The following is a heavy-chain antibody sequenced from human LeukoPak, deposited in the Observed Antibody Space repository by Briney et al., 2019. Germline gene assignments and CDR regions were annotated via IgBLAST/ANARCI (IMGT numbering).Heavy chain of an antibody. D-gene: IGHD1-26*01. CDR3: ARGGDIVGTLEEY. Sequence: ASVKVACKASGYTFTGYYMHWVRQAPGQGLEWMGWINPNSGGTNYAQKFQGRVTMTRDTSISTAYMELSRLRSDDTAVYYCARGGDIVGTLEEYWGQGTLVTVSS. CDR1: GYTFTGYY. J-gene: IGHJ4*02. V-gene: IGHV1-2*02. CDR2: INPNSGGT.